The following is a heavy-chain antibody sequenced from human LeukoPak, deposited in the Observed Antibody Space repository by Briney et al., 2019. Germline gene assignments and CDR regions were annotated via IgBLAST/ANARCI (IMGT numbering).Heavy chain of an antibody. CDR2: ISSSSSYI. Sequence: GGSLRLSCAASGFTFSSYSMNWVRQAPGKGLEWVSSISSSSSYIYYADSVKGRFTISRDNAKNSLYLQKNSLRAEDTAVYYCARDVEQQGQITFDYGGQGTLVTVSA. CDR1: GFTFSSYS. J-gene: IGHJ4*02. CDR3: ARDVEQQGQITFDY. D-gene: IGHD6-19*01. V-gene: IGHV3-21*01.